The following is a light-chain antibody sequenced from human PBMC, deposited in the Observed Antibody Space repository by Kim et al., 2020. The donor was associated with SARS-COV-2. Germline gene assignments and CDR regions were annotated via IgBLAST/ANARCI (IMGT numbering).Light chain of an antibody. V-gene: IGKV1-8*01. J-gene: IGKJ5*01. Sequence: IRMTQSPSSLSASTGDRVTITCRASQGISSYLAWYQQKPGKAPKLLIYAASTLKSGVPSRFSGSGSGTDFTLTISCLQSDDFATYYCHQYYSYPSTFGQGTRLDIK. CDR1: QGISSY. CDR2: AAS. CDR3: HQYYSYPST.